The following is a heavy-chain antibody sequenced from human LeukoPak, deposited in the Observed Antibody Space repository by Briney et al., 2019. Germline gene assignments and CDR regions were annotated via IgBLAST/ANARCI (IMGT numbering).Heavy chain of an antibody. J-gene: IGHJ2*01. Sequence: GGSLRLSCAASGXTFSGSPVHWVRQASGKGLEWVGRFRSRGNNYATAYAASVKGRFTISRDGSKNTAYLQMNSLKTEDTAVYSCTSLMYYYDNGGLLDWYFDLWGRGTLVTVSS. D-gene: IGHD3-22*01. V-gene: IGHV3-73*01. CDR1: GXTFSGSP. CDR2: FRSRGNNYAT. CDR3: TSLMYYYDNGGLLDWYFDL.